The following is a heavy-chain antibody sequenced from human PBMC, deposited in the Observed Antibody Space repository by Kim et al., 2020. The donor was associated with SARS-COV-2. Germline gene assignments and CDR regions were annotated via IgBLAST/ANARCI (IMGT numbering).Heavy chain of an antibody. CDR2: INHSGST. D-gene: IGHD3-10*01. V-gene: IGHV4-34*01. J-gene: IGHJ4*02. CDR3: ATLPARSREWFRELSQPDY. Sequence: SETLSLTCAVYGGSFSGYYWSWIRQPPGKGLEWIGEINHSGSTNYNPSLKSRVTISVDTSKNQFSLKLSSVTAADTAVYYCATLPARSREWFRELSQPDYWGQGTLVTVSS. CDR1: GGSFSGYY.